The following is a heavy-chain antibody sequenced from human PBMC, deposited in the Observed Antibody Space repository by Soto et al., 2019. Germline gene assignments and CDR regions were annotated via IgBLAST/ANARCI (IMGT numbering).Heavy chain of an antibody. CDR2: ISGYNGNT. D-gene: IGHD2-21*01. CDR3: ARVVFCGGARACRDMDV. CDR1: GYSFSAYS. Sequence: QVVLVQSGGEVKKPGASVKVSCKASGYSFSAYSITWVRQAPGQGLEWMGRISGYNGNTNYARTLRGRLTLTPDTSTGPAYMEVRSLTADATAVYYCARVVFCGGARACRDMDVWGQGITVIVSS. J-gene: IGHJ6*02. V-gene: IGHV1-18*04.